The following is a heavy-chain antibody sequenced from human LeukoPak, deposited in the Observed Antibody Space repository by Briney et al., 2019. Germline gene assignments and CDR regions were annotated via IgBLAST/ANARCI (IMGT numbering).Heavy chain of an antibody. CDR2: ISAYNGNT. V-gene: IGHV1-18*01. CDR3: ARDRRSGWYGAY. Sequence: ASVKVSCKASGGTFSSYAISLVRQAPGQGLEWMGLISAYNGNTNYAQKLQGRVTMTTDTSTSTAYMELRSLRSDATAVYYCARDRRSGWYGAYWGQGTLVTVSS. CDR1: GGTFSSYA. D-gene: IGHD6-19*01. J-gene: IGHJ4*02.